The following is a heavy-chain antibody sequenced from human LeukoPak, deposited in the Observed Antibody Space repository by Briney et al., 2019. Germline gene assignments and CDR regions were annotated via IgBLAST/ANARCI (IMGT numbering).Heavy chain of an antibody. Sequence: SETLSLTCTVSGGSISSYYWSWIRQPPGKGMEWIGYIYYSGTTSYNPSLTSLVTISVETSKNQFSLKLNSVSAADTAIYCCARGEEYCSGGRCWLLFDSWGQGTLVTVSS. CDR2: IYYSGTT. V-gene: IGHV4-59*01. J-gene: IGHJ4*02. D-gene: IGHD2-15*01. CDR1: GGSISSYY. CDR3: ARGEEYCSGGRCWLLFDS.